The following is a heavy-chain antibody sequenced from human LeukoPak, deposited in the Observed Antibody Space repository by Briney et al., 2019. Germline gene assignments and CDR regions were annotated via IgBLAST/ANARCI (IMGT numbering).Heavy chain of an antibody. V-gene: IGHV4-38-2*02. CDR1: GYSISSGYY. Sequence: SETLSLXCTVSGYSISSGYYWGWIRQPPGTGLEWIGSIYHSGSTYYNPSLKSRVTISVDTSKNQFSLKLSSVTAADTAVYYCARARITIFGVVIGYFDYWGQGTLVTVSS. D-gene: IGHD3-3*01. CDR3: ARARITIFGVVIGYFDY. J-gene: IGHJ4*02. CDR2: IYHSGST.